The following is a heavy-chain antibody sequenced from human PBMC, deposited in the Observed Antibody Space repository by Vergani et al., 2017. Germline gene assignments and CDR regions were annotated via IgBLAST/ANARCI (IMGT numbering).Heavy chain of an antibody. CDR3: AGDLGFGGLQH. Sequence: EVQLVESGGGLVQPGGSLRLSCAASGFTFSSYWMSWVRQAPGKGLEWVANIKQDGSGKYYVDSVKGRFTISRDNAKNSLYLQMNSLRAEDTAVYYCAGDLGFGGLQHWGQGTLVTVSS. CDR2: IKQDGSGK. CDR1: GFTFSSYW. J-gene: IGHJ4*02. V-gene: IGHV3-7*03. D-gene: IGHD3-10*01.